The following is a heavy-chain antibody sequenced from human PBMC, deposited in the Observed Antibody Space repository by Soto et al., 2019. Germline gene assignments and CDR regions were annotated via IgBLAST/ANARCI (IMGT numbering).Heavy chain of an antibody. CDR3: AGTVAGTIYYYYYGMDV. V-gene: IGHV1-69*13. J-gene: IGHJ6*02. D-gene: IGHD6-19*01. CDR2: IIPIFGTA. Sequence: SVKVSCKASGGTFSSYAISWVRQAPGQGLEWMGGIIPIFGTANYAQKFQGRVTITADESTSTAYMELSSLRSEDTAVYYCAGTVAGTIYYYYYGMDVWGQGTTVTVSS. CDR1: GGTFSSYA.